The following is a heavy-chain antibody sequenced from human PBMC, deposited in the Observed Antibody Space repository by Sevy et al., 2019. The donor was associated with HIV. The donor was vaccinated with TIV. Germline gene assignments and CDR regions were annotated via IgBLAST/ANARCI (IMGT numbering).Heavy chain of an antibody. D-gene: IGHD5-18*01. J-gene: IGHJ4*02. Sequence: SETLSLTCTVSGGSISSFYWNWIRQSPGKGLEWIGYISYSGSTNYNPSPTSRVPISVYMCKNQFSLKLSSVTAADTAVYYCARGIFSYGYWREFDYWGQGNLVTVSS. CDR1: GGSISSFY. CDR3: ARGIFSYGYWREFDY. V-gene: IGHV4-59*01. CDR2: ISYSGST.